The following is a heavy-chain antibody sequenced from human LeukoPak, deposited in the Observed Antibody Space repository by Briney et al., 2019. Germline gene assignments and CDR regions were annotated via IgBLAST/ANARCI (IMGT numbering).Heavy chain of an antibody. CDR3: TRDPTQYLRYGYFDH. CDR2: INQVSSHI. D-gene: IGHD4-11*01. Sequence: GGSLRLSCAASGFTFSSSAMIWVRQAPGKGLEWVSSINQVSSHIYYADSVRGRFTISRDNAKNSLYLQMSSLRAEDTAVYYCTRDPTQYLRYGYFDHWGQGTLVTVSS. J-gene: IGHJ4*02. CDR1: GFTFSSSA. V-gene: IGHV3-21*01.